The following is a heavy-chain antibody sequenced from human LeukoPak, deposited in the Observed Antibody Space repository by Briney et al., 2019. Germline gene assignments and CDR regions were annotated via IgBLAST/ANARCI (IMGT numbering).Heavy chain of an antibody. J-gene: IGHJ4*02. D-gene: IGHD3-22*01. V-gene: IGHV3-15*05. CDR2: IKSKTDGGTT. CDR1: GFTFSNAW. CDR3: AKDQILDYYDSSGLDGPFDY. Sequence: PGGSLRLSCAASGFTFSNAWMSWVRQAPGKGLEWVGRIKSKTDGGTTDYAAPVKGRFTISRDDSKNTLYLQMNSLRAEDTALYYCAKDQILDYYDSSGLDGPFDYWGQGTLVTVSS.